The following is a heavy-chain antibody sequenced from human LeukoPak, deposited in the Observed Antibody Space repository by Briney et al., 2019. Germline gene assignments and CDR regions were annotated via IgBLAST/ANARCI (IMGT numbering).Heavy chain of an antibody. CDR3: ARDPDTAMVAGAFDI. J-gene: IGHJ3*02. D-gene: IGHD5-18*01. CDR1: GYTFTSYY. V-gene: IGHV1-46*01. CDR2: INPSGGST. Sequence: ASVKVSCKASGYTFTSYYMHWVRQAPGQGLEWMGIINPSGGSTSYAQKFQGRVTMTRDMPTSTVYMELSSLRSEDTAVYYCARDPDTAMVAGAFDIWGQGTMVTVSS.